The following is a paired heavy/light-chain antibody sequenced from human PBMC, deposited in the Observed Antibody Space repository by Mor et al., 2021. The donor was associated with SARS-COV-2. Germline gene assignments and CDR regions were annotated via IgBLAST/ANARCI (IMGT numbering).Light chain of an antibody. CDR3: GTWDSSLSAGFYV. V-gene: IGLV1-51*01. CDR2: DNN. CDR1: SSNIGNNY. J-gene: IGLJ1*01. Sequence: QSVLTQPPSVSAAPGQKVTISCSGSSSNIGNNYVSWYQQLPGTAPKLLIYDNNKRPSGIPDRFSGSKSGTSATLGITGLQTGDEADYYCGTWDSSLSAGFYVFGTGTKVTVL.
Heavy chain of an antibody. CDR2: IYYSGST. CDR1: GGSISSGGYY. CDR3: AGGTFPFGGVIAEWEEYGMDV. Sequence: QVQLQESGPGLVKPSQTLSLTCTVSGGSISSGGYYWSWIRQHPGKGLEWIGYIYYSGSTYYNPSLKSRVTISVDTSKNQFSLKLSSVTAADTAVYYCAGGTFPFGGVIAEWEEYGMDVWGQGTTVTVSS. J-gene: IGHJ6*02. V-gene: IGHV4-31*03. D-gene: IGHD3-16*02.